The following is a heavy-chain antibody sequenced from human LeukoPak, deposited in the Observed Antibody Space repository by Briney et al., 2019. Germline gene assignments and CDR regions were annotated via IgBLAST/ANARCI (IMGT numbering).Heavy chain of an antibody. CDR1: GFTFSSYS. V-gene: IGHV3-21*01. CDR3: ARDTRHITIFGVVIKHYFDY. Sequence: GGSLRLSCAASGFTFSSYSMNWVRQAPGKGLEWVSSISSSSSYIYYADSVKGRFTISRDKAKNSLYLQMNSLRAEDAAVYYCARDTRHITIFGVVIKHYFDYWGQGTLVTVSS. CDR2: ISSSSSYI. D-gene: IGHD3-3*01. J-gene: IGHJ4*02.